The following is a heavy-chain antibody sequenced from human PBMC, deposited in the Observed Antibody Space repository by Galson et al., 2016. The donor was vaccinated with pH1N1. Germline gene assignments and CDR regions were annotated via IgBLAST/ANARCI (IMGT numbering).Heavy chain of an antibody. CDR3: AKVWGPYSGSFPINNYYTLDV. CDR1: GFTFKNYG. D-gene: IGHD1-26*01. CDR2: IWFDGRNK. V-gene: IGHV3-33*06. Sequence: SLRLSCAASGFTFKNYGMHWVRQAPGKGLEWVAVIWFDGRNKYYADSVRGRFTISRDNSKNTLYLQMSSLREEDTAMYYCAKVWGPYSGSFPINNYYTLDVWGQGTKVTVFS. J-gene: IGHJ6*02.